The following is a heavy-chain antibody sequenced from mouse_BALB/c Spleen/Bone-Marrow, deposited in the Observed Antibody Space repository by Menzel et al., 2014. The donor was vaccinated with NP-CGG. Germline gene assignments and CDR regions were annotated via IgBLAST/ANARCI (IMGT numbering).Heavy chain of an antibody. D-gene: IGHD1-1*02. CDR1: GYTFTEYT. CDR2: INPKNGGT. CDR3: ARDWYYYGSSSSWFAH. J-gene: IGHJ3*01. Sequence: VQLQQSGPELVKPGASVKISCKTSGYTFTEYTIHWVKQSHGKSLEWIGGINPKNGGTTYKQKFKGKATLTVDKSSSTAYMELRSLTAEDSAVYYGARDWYYYGSSSSWFAHWGQGTLVTVSA. V-gene: IGHV1-18*01.